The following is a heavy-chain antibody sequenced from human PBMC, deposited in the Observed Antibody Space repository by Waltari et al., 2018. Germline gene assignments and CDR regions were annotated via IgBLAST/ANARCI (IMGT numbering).Heavy chain of an antibody. Sequence: EVQLLESGGDLVQPGGSLRLSGAASGFTFSTYAMTWVRQAPGKGLEWVSGISGSGTTTYYADSVKGRFTISRDNSKNTLYLQMNSLRAEDTAVYYCAKDGLGNFIRTFDIWGQGTMVTVSS. V-gene: IGHV3-23*01. D-gene: IGHD3-9*01. CDR3: AKDGLGNFIRTFDI. CDR2: ISGSGTTT. CDR1: GFTFSTYA. J-gene: IGHJ3*02.